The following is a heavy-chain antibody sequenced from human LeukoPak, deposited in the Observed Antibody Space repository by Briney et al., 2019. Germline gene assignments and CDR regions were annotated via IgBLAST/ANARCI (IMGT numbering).Heavy chain of an antibody. D-gene: IGHD1-7*01. V-gene: IGHV1-18*01. J-gene: IGHJ3*02. Sequence: ASVKVSCTASGYTFTSYGISWVRQAPGQGLEWMGWISAYNGNTNYAQKLQGRVTMTTDTSTSTAYMELRSLRSDVTAVYYCAREGITGTTVFAFDIWGQGTMVTVSS. CDR1: GYTFTSYG. CDR3: AREGITGTTVFAFDI. CDR2: ISAYNGNT.